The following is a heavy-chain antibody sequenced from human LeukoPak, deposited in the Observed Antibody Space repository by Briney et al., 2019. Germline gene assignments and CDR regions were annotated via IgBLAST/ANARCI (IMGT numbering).Heavy chain of an antibody. CDR1: GGTFSSYA. J-gene: IGHJ4*02. Sequence: SVKVSCMASGGTFSSYAISWVRQAPGQGREWMGGIIPIFGTANYAQKFQGRVTITADESTSTAYMELRSLRSEDTAVYYCARVSTIWFGEFPGYFDYWGQGTLVTVSS. CDR2: IIPIFGTA. D-gene: IGHD3-10*01. V-gene: IGHV1-69*13. CDR3: ARVSTIWFGEFPGYFDY.